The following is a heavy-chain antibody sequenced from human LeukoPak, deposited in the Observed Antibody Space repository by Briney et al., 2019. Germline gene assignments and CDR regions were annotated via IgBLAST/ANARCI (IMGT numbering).Heavy chain of an antibody. V-gene: IGHV3-21*01. D-gene: IGHD2-15*01. CDR2: ISSSSRYI. Sequence: GGSLRLSCAASGFTFSSYSMNWVRQAPGRGLEWVSSISSSSRYIYYADSVKGRSTISSDNAKNSLYLQMNSLRAEDTAVYYCARAPNRYCSGGSCYNGGYWGQGTLVTVSS. J-gene: IGHJ4*02. CDR1: GFTFSSYS. CDR3: ARAPNRYCSGGSCYNGGY.